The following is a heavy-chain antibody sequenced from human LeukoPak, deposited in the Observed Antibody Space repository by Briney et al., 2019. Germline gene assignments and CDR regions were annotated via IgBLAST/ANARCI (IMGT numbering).Heavy chain of an antibody. V-gene: IGHV4-34*01. CDR2: IKHNGGT. D-gene: IGHD4-11*01. J-gene: IGHJ3*02. Sequence: SETLSLTCAVYGGSFSGPYWSWIRQPPGKGLEWIGEIKHNGGTNYSPSPKSRRTVIVDTTTNQFSLKLSSVTAADTAVYYCATTMTTRQAGAFDIWGQGTMVTVSS. CDR3: ATTMTTRQAGAFDI. CDR1: GGSFSGPY.